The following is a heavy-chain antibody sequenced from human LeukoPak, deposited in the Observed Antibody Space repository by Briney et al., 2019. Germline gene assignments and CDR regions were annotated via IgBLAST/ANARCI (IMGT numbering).Heavy chain of an antibody. D-gene: IGHD5-24*01. CDR3: ARGVGATSSFDY. V-gene: IGHV4-34*01. J-gene: IGHJ4*02. CDR1: GGSFSGYY. CDR2: INHSGST. Sequence: PSETLSLTCAVYGGSFSGYYWSWIRQPPGKGLEWIGEINHSGSTNYNPSLKGRVTISVDTSKNQFSLKLSSVTAADTAVYYCARGVGATSSFDYWGQGTLVTVSS.